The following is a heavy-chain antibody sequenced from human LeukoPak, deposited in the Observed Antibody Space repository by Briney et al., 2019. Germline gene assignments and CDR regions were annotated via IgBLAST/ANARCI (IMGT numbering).Heavy chain of an antibody. CDR3: ARDSVVKGLYYFDY. CDR1: GGSVSNYY. J-gene: IGHJ4*02. V-gene: IGHV4-59*02. Sequence: SETLSLTCTVSGGSVSNYYWGWIRQPPGKGLEWIGYIFYNGSTNYNPSLKSRVTISIDTSKNQFSLKLGSVTAADTAVYYCARDSVVKGLYYFDYWGQGTLVTVSS. CDR2: IFYNGST. D-gene: IGHD2/OR15-2a*01.